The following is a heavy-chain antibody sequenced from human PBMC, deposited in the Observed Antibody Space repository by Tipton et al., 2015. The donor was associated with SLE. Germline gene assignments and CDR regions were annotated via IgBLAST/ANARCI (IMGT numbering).Heavy chain of an antibody. J-gene: IGHJ4*02. CDR3: ARSPYWEGGYFDS. D-gene: IGHD2-8*02. CDR1: GGSTNTGGSY. Sequence: TLSLTCSVSGGSTNTGGSYWGWIRQRPGKGREWLGYIFHSGTTYYNPSLKSRLIISVDTSKNQFSLKLTSVTAADTAVYYCARSPYWEGGYFDSWGQGILVTVSS. V-gene: IGHV4-31*03. CDR2: IFHSGTT.